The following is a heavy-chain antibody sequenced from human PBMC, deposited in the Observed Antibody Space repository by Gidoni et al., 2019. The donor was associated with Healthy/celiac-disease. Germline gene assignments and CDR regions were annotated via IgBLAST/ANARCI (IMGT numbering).Heavy chain of an antibody. J-gene: IGHJ4*02. V-gene: IGHV4-34*01. Sequence: QVQLQQWGAGLLKPSETLSLTCAVYGGSFSGYYWSWIRQPPGQGLEWIGEINHSGSTNYNPSLKSRVTISVDTSKNQFSLKLSSVTAADTAVYYCARGLAARGRDYWGQGTLVTVSS. CDR2: INHSGST. CDR3: ARGLAARGRDY. D-gene: IGHD6-6*01. CDR1: GGSFSGYY.